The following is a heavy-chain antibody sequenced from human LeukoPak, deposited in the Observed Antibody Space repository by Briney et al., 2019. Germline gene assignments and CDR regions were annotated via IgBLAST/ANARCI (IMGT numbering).Heavy chain of an antibody. CDR3: ARGVRKYQLPYYYYYMDV. CDR2: MNPNSGNT. Sequence: GASVKVSCKASGYTFTSYDINWVRQATGQGLEWMGWMNPNSGNTGYAQKFQGRVTITRNTSISTAYMELSSLRSEDTAVYYCARGVRKYQLPYYYYYMDVWGKGTTVTVSS. CDR1: GYTFTSYD. J-gene: IGHJ6*03. D-gene: IGHD2-2*01. V-gene: IGHV1-8*03.